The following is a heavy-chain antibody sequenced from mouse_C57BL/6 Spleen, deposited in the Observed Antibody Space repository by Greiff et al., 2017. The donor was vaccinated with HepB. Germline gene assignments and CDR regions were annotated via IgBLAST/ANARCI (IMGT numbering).Heavy chain of an antibody. Sequence: EVKLMESGGGLVKPGGSLKLSCAASGFTFSDYGMHWVRQAPEKGLEWVAYISSGSSTSYYADTVKGRFTISRDNAKNTLFLQMTSLRSKDTAMYYCARQATTVDPYYFDYWGQGTTLTVSS. D-gene: IGHD3-2*02. CDR2: ISSGSSTS. CDR3: ARQATTVDPYYFDY. V-gene: IGHV5-17*01. CDR1: GFTFSDYG. J-gene: IGHJ2*01.